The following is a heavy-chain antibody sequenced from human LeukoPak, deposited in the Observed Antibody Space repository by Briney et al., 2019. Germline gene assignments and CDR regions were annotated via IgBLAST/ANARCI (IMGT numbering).Heavy chain of an antibody. V-gene: IGHV3-49*03. CDR3: SRGVIVGVAYFDY. D-gene: IGHD1-26*01. J-gene: IGHJ4*02. CDR1: GFTFGDHG. CDR2: IKTKTYGGTT. Sequence: GGSLRLSCTTSGFTFGDHGLSWFRQAPGKGPEWVGFIKTKTYGGTTEYAPSVKGRFTISRDDSKSIAYLQMNSLRTEDTAVYYCSRGVIVGVAYFDYWGQGTLVTVSS.